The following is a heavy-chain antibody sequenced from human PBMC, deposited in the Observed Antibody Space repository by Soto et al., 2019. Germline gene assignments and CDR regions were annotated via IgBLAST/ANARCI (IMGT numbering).Heavy chain of an antibody. D-gene: IGHD3-22*01. J-gene: IGHJ4*02. CDR1: GYRFTSYG. Sequence: ASVKVHCKASGYRFTSYGSKWVRQAPGRGLEWMGWINPGNGNTKYSQQFQGRVIIDRDTSASTAYMELSSLRSEDTAVYYCARGGYFDSSNYLAYWGLGTLVTVSS. V-gene: IGHV1-3*01. CDR2: INPGNGNT. CDR3: ARGGYFDSSNYLAY.